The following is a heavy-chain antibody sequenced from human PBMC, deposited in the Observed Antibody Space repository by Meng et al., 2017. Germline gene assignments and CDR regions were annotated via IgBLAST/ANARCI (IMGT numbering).Heavy chain of an antibody. J-gene: IGHJ3*02. CDR3: ARPAVAGIDDAFDI. D-gene: IGHD6-19*01. CDR2: IYYSGST. CDR1: GGSISSSSYY. V-gene: IGHV4-39*07. Sequence: QLRASGPGLVKPSETLSLTCTVSGGSISSSSYYWGWIRQPPGKGLEWIGSIYYSGSTYYNPSLKSRVTISVDTSKNQFSLKLSSVTAADTAVYYCARPAVAGIDDAFDIWGQGTMVTVSS.